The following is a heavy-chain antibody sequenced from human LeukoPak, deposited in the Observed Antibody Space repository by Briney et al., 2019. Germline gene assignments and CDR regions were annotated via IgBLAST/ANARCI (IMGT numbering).Heavy chain of an antibody. CDR1: GYTFTGYY. CDR3: AREDYYGSGSLPWFDP. Sequence: SVKVSCKASGYTFTGYYMHWVRQAPGQGLEWMGWINPNSGGTNYAQKFQGWVTMTRDTSISTAYMELGRLRSDDTAVYYCAREDYYGSGSLPWFDPWGQGTLVTVSS. D-gene: IGHD3-10*01. CDR2: INPNSGGT. J-gene: IGHJ5*02. V-gene: IGHV1-2*04.